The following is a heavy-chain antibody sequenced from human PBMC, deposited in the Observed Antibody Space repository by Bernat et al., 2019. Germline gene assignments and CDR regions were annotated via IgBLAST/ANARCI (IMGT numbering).Heavy chain of an antibody. Sequence: QVQLVQSGAEVKKPGASVKVSCKASGYTFTSYGISWVRQAPGQGLEWMGWISAYNGNTNYAQKLQGRVTMTTDTSTSTAYMELRSLRSDDTAVYYCARDPWAADFWRYYYCYGMDVWGQGTTVTVSS. J-gene: IGHJ6*02. D-gene: IGHD3-3*01. CDR3: ARDPWAADFWRYYYCYGMDV. CDR2: ISAYNGNT. CDR1: GYTFTSYG. V-gene: IGHV1-18*01.